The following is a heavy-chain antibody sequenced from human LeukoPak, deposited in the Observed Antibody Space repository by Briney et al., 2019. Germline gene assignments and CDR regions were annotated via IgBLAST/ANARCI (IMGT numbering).Heavy chain of an antibody. V-gene: IGHV3-30*03. D-gene: IGHD3-9*01. CDR3: ARDRAILRYFDWSPRSRPSYGIDV. Sequence: GRSLRLSCAASGFTFSSYGMHWVRQAPGKGLEWGAVISYDGSNKYYADSVKGRFTISRDNSKNTLYLQMNSLRAEDTAVYYCARDRAILRYFDWSPRSRPSYGIDVWGQGTTVTVSS. J-gene: IGHJ6*02. CDR2: ISYDGSNK. CDR1: GFTFSSYG.